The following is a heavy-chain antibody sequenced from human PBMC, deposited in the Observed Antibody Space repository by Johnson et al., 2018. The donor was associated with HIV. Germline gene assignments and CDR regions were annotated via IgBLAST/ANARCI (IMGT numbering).Heavy chain of an antibody. Sequence: VQLVESGGGLVKPGGSLRLSCAASGFTFSDYYMSWIRQAPGKGLKWVGFIRSKAYGGTTEYAASVKGRFTISRDDSKNTLYLQMNSLKTEDTAVYYCTPVFMVGATPDAFDIWGQGTMGTVSS. V-gene: IGHV3-49*05. D-gene: IGHD1-26*01. J-gene: IGHJ3*02. CDR3: TPVFMVGATPDAFDI. CDR1: GFTFSDYY. CDR2: IRSKAYGGTT.